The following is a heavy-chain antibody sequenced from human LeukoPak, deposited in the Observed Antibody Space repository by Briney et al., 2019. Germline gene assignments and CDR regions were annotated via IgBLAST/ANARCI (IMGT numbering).Heavy chain of an antibody. CDR3: ARALFGNDRVSFTEFDF. CDR2: IRTYNAET. J-gene: IGHJ4*02. CDR1: GYTFNAYA. D-gene: IGHD1-1*01. V-gene: IGHV1-18*01. Sequence: GASAKISCKASGYTFNAYAITWVRQAPGQGLEWMGWIRTYNAETHYAEKLQGRVTMTTDTSTGTAYMELRSLTSDDTAVYYCARALFGNDRVSFTEFDFWGQGTLVTVSS.